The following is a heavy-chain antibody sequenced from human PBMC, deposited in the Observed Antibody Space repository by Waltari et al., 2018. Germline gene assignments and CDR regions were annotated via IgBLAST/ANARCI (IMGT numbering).Heavy chain of an antibody. J-gene: IGHJ4*02. V-gene: IGHV3-7*01. D-gene: IGHD1-26*01. CDR2: IKQYGMEK. CDR1: GFTFSSYW. Sequence: EVQLVESGGGLVQPGGSLRLSCVASGFTFSSYWMSWVRQAPGKGVEWVDYIKQYGMEKCYVDSVKGRFTISSGDAKNSLYQQMNRLRAEDTAVYYCARRGQWWELLERWDYFDYWGQGTLVIVSS. CDR3: ARRGQWWELLERWDYFDY.